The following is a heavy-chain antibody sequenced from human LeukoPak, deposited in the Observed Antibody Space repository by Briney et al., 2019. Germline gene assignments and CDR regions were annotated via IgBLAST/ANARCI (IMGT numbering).Heavy chain of an antibody. CDR2: ISSDGGST. CDR1: RFTFSSYV. D-gene: IGHD1-26*01. V-gene: IGHV3-64D*09. J-gene: IGHJ3*02. CDR3: VSSIVGATHAFDI. Sequence: GGSLRLSCSASRFTFSSYVMHWVRQAPGKGLEYVSAISSDGGSTYYADSVKGRFTISRDNSKNTLYLQMSSLRAEDTAVYYCVSSIVGATHAFDIWGQGTMVTVSS.